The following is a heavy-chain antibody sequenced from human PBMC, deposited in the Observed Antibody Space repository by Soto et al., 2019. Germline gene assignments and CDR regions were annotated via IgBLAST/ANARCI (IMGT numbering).Heavy chain of an antibody. CDR3: ARGRKDEYIWGSYRSLGY. V-gene: IGHV1-8*01. D-gene: IGHD3-16*02. J-gene: IGHJ4*02. CDR2: MNPNSGNT. CDR1: GYTFTSYD. Sequence: ASVKVSCKASGYTFTSYDINWVRQATGQGLEWMGWMNPNSGNTGYAQKFQGRVTMTRNTSISTAYMELSSLRSEDTAVYYCARGRKDEYIWGSYRSLGYWGQGTLVTVS.